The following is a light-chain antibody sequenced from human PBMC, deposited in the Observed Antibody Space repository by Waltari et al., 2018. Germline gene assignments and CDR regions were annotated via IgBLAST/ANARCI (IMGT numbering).Light chain of an antibody. V-gene: IGKV3-20*01. CDR3: QHYLRLPVT. CDR1: QSVTRA. J-gene: IGKJ1*01. CDR2: GAS. Sequence: EIVLTQSPGTLSLSPGESATLSCRTRQSVTRALAWYQQKPGQAPRLLIYGASNRATGIPDRFSGSGSGTDFSLTISSLEPEDFAVYYCQHYLRLPVTFGQGTKVGVK.